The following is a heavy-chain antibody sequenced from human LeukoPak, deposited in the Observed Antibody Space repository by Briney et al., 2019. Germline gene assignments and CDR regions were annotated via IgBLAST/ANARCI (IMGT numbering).Heavy chain of an antibody. J-gene: IGHJ3*02. Sequence: AETLSLTCTVSGGFTSPYKWSWIRQPPGKGLEWLGFVYNSGFTNYNPSVKSRLTISIDKSKNQFSLKLTSVTAADTAVYYCAREWSAFDTWGQGTMVTVSS. V-gene: IGHV4-4*08. CDR2: VYNSGFT. CDR1: GGFTSPYK. CDR3: AREWSAFDT. D-gene: IGHD2-8*01.